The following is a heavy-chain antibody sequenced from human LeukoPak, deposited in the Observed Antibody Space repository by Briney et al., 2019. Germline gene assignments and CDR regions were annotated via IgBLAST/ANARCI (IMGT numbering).Heavy chain of an antibody. J-gene: IGHJ4*02. V-gene: IGHV4-4*07. CDR3: ARVGSGWSFDY. CDR1: GGSISSYX. Sequence: MSSETLSLTCTVSGGSISSYXXXXXRQPAGXXXEWIGRIQTSGSTNYNPSLKSRVTMXVDTSKNKFSLKVNSVTAADTAVYYCARVGSGWSFDYWGQGTLVTVSS. D-gene: IGHD6-19*01. CDR2: IQTSGST.